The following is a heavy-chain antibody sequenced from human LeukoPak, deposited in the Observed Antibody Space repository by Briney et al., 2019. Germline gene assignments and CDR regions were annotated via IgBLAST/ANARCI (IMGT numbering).Heavy chain of an antibody. V-gene: IGHV4-39*01. CDR2: IYYSGST. Sequence: SETLSLTCTVSGGSISSSSYYWGWIRQPPGKGLEWIGSIYYSGSTYYNPSLKSRVTISVDTSKNQFSLKLSSVTAADTAVYYCARSRGPAAGTTYWGQGTLVTVSS. D-gene: IGHD6-13*01. CDR1: GGSISSSSYY. CDR3: ARSRGPAAGTTY. J-gene: IGHJ4*02.